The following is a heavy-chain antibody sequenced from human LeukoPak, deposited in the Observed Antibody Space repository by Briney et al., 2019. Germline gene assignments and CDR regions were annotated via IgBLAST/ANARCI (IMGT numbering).Heavy chain of an antibody. Sequence: SETLSLTCAVYGGSFSGYYWNWIRQPPGKGLEWIGYIYYSGSTNYNPSLKSRVTISVDTSKNQFSLKLSSVTAADTAVYYCARISGSYYWFDPWGQGTLVTVSS. D-gene: IGHD1-26*01. CDR3: ARISGSYYWFDP. CDR2: IYYSGST. V-gene: IGHV4-59*01. CDR1: GGSFSGYY. J-gene: IGHJ5*02.